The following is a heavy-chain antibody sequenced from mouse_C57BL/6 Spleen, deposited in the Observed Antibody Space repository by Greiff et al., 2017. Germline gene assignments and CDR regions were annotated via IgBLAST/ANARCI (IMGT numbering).Heavy chain of an antibody. V-gene: IGHV5-4*03. CDR2: ISDGGSYT. CDR3: ARGLRLLLDAMDY. J-gene: IGHJ4*01. CDR1: GFTFSSYA. Sequence: EVKVLESGGGLVKPGGSLKLSCAASGFTFSSYAMSWVRQTPEKRLEWVANISDGGSYTYYPDNVKGRFTISRDNAKNNLYLQMSHLKSEDTAMYYCARGLRLLLDAMDYWGQGTSVTVSS. D-gene: IGHD3-2*02.